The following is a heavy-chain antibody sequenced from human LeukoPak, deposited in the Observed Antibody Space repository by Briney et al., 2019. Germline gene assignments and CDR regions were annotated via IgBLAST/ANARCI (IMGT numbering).Heavy chain of an antibody. J-gene: IGHJ4*02. CDR3: AKDLGRDGHEVFDY. Sequence: PGGSLRLSCAASGFTFSSYAMSWVRQAPGEGLEWVSTISVGGDGTYYADSVKGRFTISRDNSKSTLYLQMNSLRADDTAIYYCAKDLGRDGHEVFDYWGQGTLVTVSS. D-gene: IGHD5-24*01. CDR2: ISVGGDGT. CDR1: GFTFSSYA. V-gene: IGHV3-23*01.